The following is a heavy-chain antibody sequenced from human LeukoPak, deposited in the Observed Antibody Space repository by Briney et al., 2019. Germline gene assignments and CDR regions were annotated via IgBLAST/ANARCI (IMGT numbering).Heavy chain of an antibody. Sequence: GGSLRLSCTVSGFTVSSNSISWVRQAPGKGLEWVSFIYSGGNTHYSDSVKGRFTISRDNSKNTLYLQMNSLRADDTAVYYCARRAGEYSHPYDYWGQGTLVTVSS. CDR3: ARRAGEYSHPYDY. D-gene: IGHD4-17*01. J-gene: IGHJ4*02. CDR1: GFTVSSNS. CDR2: IYSGGNT. V-gene: IGHV3-53*01.